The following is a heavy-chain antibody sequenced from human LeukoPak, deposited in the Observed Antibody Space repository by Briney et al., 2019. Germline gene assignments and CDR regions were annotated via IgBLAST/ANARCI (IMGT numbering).Heavy chain of an antibody. CDR3: AKDSAYSSSWYGDAFDI. CDR2: ISGSGGST. CDR1: GFTFSSYA. Sequence: GGSLRLSCAASGFTFSSYAMSWVRQAPGKGLEWVSAISGSGGSTYYADSVKGRFTIFRDNSKNTLYLQMNSLRAEDTAVYYCAKDSAYSSSWYGDAFDIWGQGTMVTVSS. J-gene: IGHJ3*02. D-gene: IGHD6-13*01. V-gene: IGHV3-23*01.